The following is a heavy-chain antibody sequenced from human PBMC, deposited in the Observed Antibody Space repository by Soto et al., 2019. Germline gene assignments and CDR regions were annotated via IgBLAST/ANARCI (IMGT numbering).Heavy chain of an antibody. CDR1: GGSISSGDYY. D-gene: IGHD5-12*01. Sequence: QVQLQESGPGLVKPSQTLSLTCTVSGGSISSGDYYWSWIRQPPGKGLVWIGYIYYGGSTYYNPSLKSRVTISVDASMNQFSLRLSSGPAADTAVYYCARIHASGYDSGFDDWGQGTLVTVSS. CDR2: IYYGGST. V-gene: IGHV4-30-4*01. J-gene: IGHJ4*02. CDR3: ARIHASGYDSGFDD.